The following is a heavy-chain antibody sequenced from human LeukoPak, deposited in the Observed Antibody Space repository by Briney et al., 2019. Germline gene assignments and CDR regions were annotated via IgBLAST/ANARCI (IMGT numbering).Heavy chain of an antibody. D-gene: IGHD1-26*01. J-gene: IGHJ4*02. CDR1: GFTFSNYA. V-gene: IGHV3-64*01. CDR3: AREELGQAIDY. Sequence: PGGSLRLSCAASGFTFSNYAMHWVRQAPGTGLEYVSAINSNGGSTYYANSVKGRFTISRDNSKNTLYLQMGSLRPEDMAVYYCAREELGQAIDYWGQGALVTVSS. CDR2: INSNGGST.